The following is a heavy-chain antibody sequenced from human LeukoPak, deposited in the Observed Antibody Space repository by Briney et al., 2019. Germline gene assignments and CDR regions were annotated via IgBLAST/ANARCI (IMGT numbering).Heavy chain of an antibody. J-gene: IGHJ4*02. CDR3: ARTDYGDYVFDY. CDR1: GFTFSSYA. V-gene: IGHV3-66*01. D-gene: IGHD4-17*01. CDR2: IYRGGST. Sequence: GGSLRLSCAASGFTFSSYAMSWVRQAPGKGLEWVSVIYRGGSTYYADSVKGRFTISRDNSKNTLYLQMNSLRAEDTAVYYCARTDYGDYVFDYWGQGTLVTVSS.